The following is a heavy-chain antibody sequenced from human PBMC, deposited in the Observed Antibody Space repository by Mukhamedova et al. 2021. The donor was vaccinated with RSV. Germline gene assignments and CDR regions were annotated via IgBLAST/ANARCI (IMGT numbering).Heavy chain of an antibody. Sequence: VRQAPGKGLEWVSSISGGGDATNYLDSVKGRFTVSRDNSRNTLSLQMNSLRAEDTAVYYCAKVLPQTHPGHWNYDVLGFDSWGQG. CDR3: AKVLPQTHPGHWNYDVLGFDS. CDR2: ISGGGDAT. J-gene: IGHJ5*02. D-gene: IGHD1-7*01. V-gene: IGHV3-23*01.